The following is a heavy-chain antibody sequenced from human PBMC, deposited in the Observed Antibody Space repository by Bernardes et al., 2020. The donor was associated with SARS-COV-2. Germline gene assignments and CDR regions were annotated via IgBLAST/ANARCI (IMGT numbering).Heavy chain of an antibody. CDR1: GFTFRSYS. V-gene: IGHV3-23*01. CDR2: ISPGGGNS. CDR3: VKIQGYGSGWPPPPPQTFDS. D-gene: IGHD6-19*01. J-gene: IGHJ5*01. Sequence: GSLRLSCAASGFTFRSYSMGWVRQAPGKGLEYVAMISPGGGNSYHLDSVRGRFTISRDNAKEVLYLQMDNLRVDDTAFYYCVKIQGYGSGWPPPPPQTFDSCGQGTRVTVSS.